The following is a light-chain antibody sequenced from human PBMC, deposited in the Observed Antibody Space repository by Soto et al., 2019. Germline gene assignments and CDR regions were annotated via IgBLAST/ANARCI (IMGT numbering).Light chain of an antibody. V-gene: IGKV1-5*03. CDR3: QQNKSYPLT. CDR1: HSISNW. J-gene: IGKJ4*01. Sequence: DIQMTQSPATLSASVGDRVTITCRASHSISNWLAWYQQKPGQAPKLMNYKASTLHSGVPSRFSGSGSGTEFTLSTSGLQPDDFAIYYCQQNKSYPLTFGGGTKMDI. CDR2: KAS.